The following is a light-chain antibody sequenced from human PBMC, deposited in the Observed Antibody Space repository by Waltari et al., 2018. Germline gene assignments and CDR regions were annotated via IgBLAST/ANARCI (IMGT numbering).Light chain of an antibody. CDR3: QQYGSSPLT. Sequence: EIVLTQSPGTLSLSPGERATLSCRASQRVSSSYLAWYQQKPGQAPRLLIYGASSRAPGIPDRFSGSGSVTDFTLTSSRLEPEDFEVYYCQQYGSSPLTLGPGTKVDIK. CDR1: QRVSSSY. V-gene: IGKV3-20*01. J-gene: IGKJ3*01. CDR2: GAS.